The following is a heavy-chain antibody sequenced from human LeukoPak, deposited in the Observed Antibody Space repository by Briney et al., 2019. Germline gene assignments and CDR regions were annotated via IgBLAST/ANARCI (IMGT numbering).Heavy chain of an antibody. CDR1: GYTYNSYW. CDR3: ATRDGYNLLS. CDR2: IYPIESKT. Sequence: GESLKISCKGSGYTYNSYWVGWVRRMPGKDLEWIGIIYPIESKTKYSQSFEGQVTISADRSINTAYLQWTSLKASDTAMYFCATRDGYNLLSWGQGTLVTVSS. J-gene: IGHJ4*02. D-gene: IGHD5-24*01. V-gene: IGHV5-51*01.